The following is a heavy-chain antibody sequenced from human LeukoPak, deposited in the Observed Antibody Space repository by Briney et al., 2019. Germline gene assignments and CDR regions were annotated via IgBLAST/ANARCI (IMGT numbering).Heavy chain of an antibody. CDR1: GYTFTGYY. J-gene: IGHJ6*02. D-gene: IGHD6-13*01. Sequence: GASVKVSCKASGYTFTGYYMHWVRQAPGQGLEWMGWINPNSGGTNYAQKFQGRVTMTRDTSISTAYMELSRLGSDDTAVYYCARDIAAAYYGMDVWGQGTTVTVSS. CDR2: INPNSGGT. CDR3: ARDIAAAYYGMDV. V-gene: IGHV1-2*02.